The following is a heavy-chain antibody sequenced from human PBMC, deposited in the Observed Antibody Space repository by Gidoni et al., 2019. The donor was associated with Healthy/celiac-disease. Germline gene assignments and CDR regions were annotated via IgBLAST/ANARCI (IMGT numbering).Heavy chain of an antibody. CDR1: GFTFSSYA. J-gene: IGHJ4*02. V-gene: IGHV3-23*01. Sequence: EVQLFESGGGLVQPGWSLRLSCAASGFTFSSYAMSWVRQAPGKGLEWVSAISGSGGSTYYADSVKGRFTISRDNSKNTLYLQMNSLRAEDTAVYYCAKDRDSSGWSNYFDYWGQGTLVTVSS. D-gene: IGHD6-19*01. CDR2: ISGSGGST. CDR3: AKDRDSSGWSNYFDY.